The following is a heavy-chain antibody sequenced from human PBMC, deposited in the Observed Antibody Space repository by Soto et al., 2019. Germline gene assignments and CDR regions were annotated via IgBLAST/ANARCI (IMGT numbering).Heavy chain of an antibody. CDR3: ARHRLYSSSWTTFDY. CDR2: IYPPNSDT. J-gene: IGHJ4*02. CDR1: GYNFATYW. Sequence: GESLKISCKGSGYNFATYWIGWVRQTPGKGLEWIGIIYPPNSDTKYSPSFEGQVTISAEKSINTAYLQWSSLTASDTAVYYCARHRLYSSSWTTFDYWGPGTLVTVSS. D-gene: IGHD2-2*01. V-gene: IGHV5-51*01.